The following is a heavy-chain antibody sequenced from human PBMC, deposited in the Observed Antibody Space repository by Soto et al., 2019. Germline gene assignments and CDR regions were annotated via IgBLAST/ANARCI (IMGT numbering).Heavy chain of an antibody. CDR1: GFTFSRHG. CDR2: IWYDGSKK. CDR3: ARDDCSTSSCYAD. D-gene: IGHD2-2*01. J-gene: IGHJ4*02. V-gene: IGHV3-33*01. Sequence: QVQLVESGGGVVQPGRSLRLSCAASGFTFSRHGFHWVRQAPGKGLEWVAVIWYDGSKKYYTDSVKGRFSISRDDSKNTLYLQMDSLRAEDTAVYYCARDDCSTSSCYADWVQGTLVTVSP.